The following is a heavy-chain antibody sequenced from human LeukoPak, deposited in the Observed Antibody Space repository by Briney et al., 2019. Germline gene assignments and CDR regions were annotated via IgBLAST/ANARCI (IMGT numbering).Heavy chain of an antibody. CDR3: VRDKGSSWGEKYYFDY. CDR1: RFTFSSSG. Sequence: GGSLRLSCAASRFTFSSSGMHWVRQAPGKGLEWVALIWYDGINEYYADSVKGRFSISRDDSKNTLYLQMNSLRAEDTAVYYCVRDKGSSWGEKYYFDYWGQGTLVTVSS. V-gene: IGHV3-33*01. J-gene: IGHJ4*02. D-gene: IGHD6-13*01. CDR2: IWYDGINE.